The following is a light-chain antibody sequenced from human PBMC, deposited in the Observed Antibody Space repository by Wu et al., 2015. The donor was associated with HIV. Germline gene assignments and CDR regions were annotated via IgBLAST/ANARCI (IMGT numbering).Light chain of an antibody. J-gene: IGKJ1*01. Sequence: DIQMTQSPSSLSASVGDRVTITCRASQGISSSLAWYQQKPGKVPKLLLYTASRLESGVPSRFSGSGSGTDYTLTINSLQPEDFATYYCQHYYSLPWTFGQRTKGGNQT. V-gene: IGKV1-NL1*01. CDR2: TAS. CDR1: QGISSS. CDR3: QHYYSLPWT.